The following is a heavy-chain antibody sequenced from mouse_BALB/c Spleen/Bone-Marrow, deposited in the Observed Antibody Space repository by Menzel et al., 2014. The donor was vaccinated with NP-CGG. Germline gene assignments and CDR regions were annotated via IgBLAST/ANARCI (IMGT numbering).Heavy chain of an antibody. CDR1: GFTFSSYG. V-gene: IGHV5-6-3*01. CDR2: INSNGGST. Sequence: EVKVVESGGGLVQPGGSLKLSCAASGFTFSSYGMSWVRQNPDKRLELVATINSNGGSTYYPDSVKGRFTISRDNAKNTLYLQMSSLKSEDTAMYYCARDSNDYWGQGTTLTVSS. CDR3: ARDSNDY. J-gene: IGHJ2*01.